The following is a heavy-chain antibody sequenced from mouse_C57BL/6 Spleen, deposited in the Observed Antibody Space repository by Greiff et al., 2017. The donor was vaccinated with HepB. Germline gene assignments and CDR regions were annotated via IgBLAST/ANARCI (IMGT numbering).Heavy chain of an antibody. CDR1: GYTFTDYN. CDR3: ARLNDYLYYFDY. CDR2: INPNNGGT. D-gene: IGHD2-4*01. V-gene: IGHV1-22*01. Sequence: VQLQQSGPELVKPGASVKMSCKASGYTFTDYNMHWVKQSHGKSLEWIGYINPNNGGTSYNQKFKGKATLTVNKSSSTAYMELRSLTSEDSAVYYCARLNDYLYYFDYWGQGTTLTVSS. J-gene: IGHJ2*01.